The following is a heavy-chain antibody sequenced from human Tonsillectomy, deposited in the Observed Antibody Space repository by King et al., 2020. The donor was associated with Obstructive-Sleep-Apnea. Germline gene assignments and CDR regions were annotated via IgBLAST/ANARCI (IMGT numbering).Heavy chain of an antibody. Sequence: QLVQSGGGLVKPGGSLRLSCEASGFTFTDYYMSWIRQAPGKGLEWVSYISSSSSYTNYADSVKGRFTISRDNAKNSLYLQMNSLRAEDTAVYYCVRVGDRYNYYWYFDLWGHGTLVTVSS. V-gene: IGHV3-11*06. D-gene: IGHD5-24*01. CDR1: GFTFTDYY. CDR3: VRVGDRYNYYWYFDL. J-gene: IGHJ2*01. CDR2: ISSSSSYT.